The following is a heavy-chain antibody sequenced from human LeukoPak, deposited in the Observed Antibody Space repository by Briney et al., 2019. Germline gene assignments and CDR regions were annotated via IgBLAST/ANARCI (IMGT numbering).Heavy chain of an antibody. D-gene: IGHD6-19*01. CDR2: GSGGST. Sequence: GSGGSTYYADSVKGRFTISRDNSKNTLYLQMNSLRAEDTAVYYCAKVVSYEAVAGGTDYWGQGTLVTVSS. V-gene: IGHV3-23*01. CDR3: AKVVSYEAVAGGTDY. J-gene: IGHJ4*02.